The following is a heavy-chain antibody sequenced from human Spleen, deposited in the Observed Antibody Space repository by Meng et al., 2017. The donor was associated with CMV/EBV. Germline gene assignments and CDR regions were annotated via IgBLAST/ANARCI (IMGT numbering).Heavy chain of an antibody. CDR1: GFTFSSYS. CDR3: ARALIDY. J-gene: IGHJ4*02. CDR2: ISSSSSYI. Sequence: GESLKISCAASGFTFSSYSMNWVRQAPGKGLEWVTSISSSSSYIYYADSVKGRFTISRDNAKNSLYLQMNSLRAEDTAVYYCARALIDYWGQGTLVTVSS. V-gene: IGHV3-21*01.